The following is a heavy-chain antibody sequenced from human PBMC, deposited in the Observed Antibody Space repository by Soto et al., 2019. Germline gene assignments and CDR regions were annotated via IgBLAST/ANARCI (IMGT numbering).Heavy chain of an antibody. V-gene: IGHV3-33*01. J-gene: IGHJ6*02. D-gene: IGHD3-10*01. CDR3: ARPVMFTGSYYMDYYYGMDV. CDR1: GFTFSSYG. Sequence: GGSLRLSCAASGFTFSSYGMHWVRQAPGKGLEWVAVIWYDGSNKYYADSVKGRFTISRDNSTNTLYLQMNSLRAEDTAVYYCARPVMFTGSYYMDYYYGMDVWGQGTTVTVSS. CDR2: IWYDGSNK.